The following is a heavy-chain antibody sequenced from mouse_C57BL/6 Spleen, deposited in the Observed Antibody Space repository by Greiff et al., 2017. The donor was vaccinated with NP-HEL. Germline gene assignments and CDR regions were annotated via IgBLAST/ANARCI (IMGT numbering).Heavy chain of an antibody. CDR2: ISSGGSYT. CDR3: ARHEDYYGSSFYYAMDY. CDR1: GFTFSSYG. V-gene: IGHV5-6*01. Sequence: EVQVVESGGDLVKPGGSLKLSCAASGFTFSSYGMSWVRQTPDKRLEWVATISSGGSYTYYPDSVKGRFTISRDNAKNTLYLQMSSLKSEDTAMYYCARHEDYYGSSFYYAMDYWGQGTSVTVSS. D-gene: IGHD1-1*01. J-gene: IGHJ4*01.